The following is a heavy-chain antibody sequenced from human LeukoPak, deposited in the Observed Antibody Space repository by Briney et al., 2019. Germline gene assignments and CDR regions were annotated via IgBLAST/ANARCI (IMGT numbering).Heavy chain of an antibody. J-gene: IGHJ4*02. Sequence: PGGSLRLSCAASGFTFSNAWMSWVRQAPGKGLEWVGRILGKTDGGTTDYAAPVKGRFSISRDDSRNTLYLRMNSLKTEDTAVYYCTTDEGVDDYFDYWGQGALVTVSS. CDR2: ILGKTDGGTT. D-gene: IGHD3-10*01. V-gene: IGHV3-15*01. CDR1: GFTFSNAW. CDR3: TTDEGVDDYFDY.